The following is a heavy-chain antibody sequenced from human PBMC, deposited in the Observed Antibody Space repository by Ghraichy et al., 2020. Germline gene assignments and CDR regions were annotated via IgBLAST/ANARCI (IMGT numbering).Heavy chain of an antibody. CDR2: IYYRSKWIY. CDR1: GGSVSTNSGA. CDR3: TGDRGTSRTGSEY. V-gene: IGHV6-1*01. J-gene: IGHJ4*02. D-gene: IGHD2-2*01. Sequence: SPTLSLTCAISGGSVSTNSGAWNWVRQSPSRGLEWLGRIYYRSKWIYDYAVSVKSRITINPDTSKNQFSLHLNSVTPEDTAVYYCTGDRGTSRTGSEYWGQGTLVTVSS.